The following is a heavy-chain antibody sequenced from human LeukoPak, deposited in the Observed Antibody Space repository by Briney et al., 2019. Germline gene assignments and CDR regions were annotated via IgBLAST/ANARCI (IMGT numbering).Heavy chain of an antibody. CDR1: GGSISSYY. CDR3: ARVGDFWSGYAFDI. CDR2: IYYSGST. J-gene: IGHJ3*02. D-gene: IGHD3-3*01. Sequence: SETLSLTCTVSGGSISSYYWSWIRQPPGKGLEWIGYIYYSGSTNYNPSLKSRVTISVDTSKNQFSLKLSSVTAADTAVYYCARVGDFWSGYAFDIWGQGTMVTVSS. V-gene: IGHV4-59*01.